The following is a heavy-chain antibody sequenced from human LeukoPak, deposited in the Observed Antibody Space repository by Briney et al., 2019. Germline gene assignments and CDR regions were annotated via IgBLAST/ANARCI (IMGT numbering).Heavy chain of an antibody. D-gene: IGHD2-15*01. J-gene: IGHJ6*02. Sequence: SVTVSCKASGGTFSGYAISWVRQAPGQGLEWMGRIIPILGIANYAQKFQGRVTITADKSTSTAYMELSSLRSEDTAVYYCARATIVVGTYGMDVWGQGTTVTVSS. V-gene: IGHV1-69*04. CDR2: IIPILGIA. CDR3: ARATIVVGTYGMDV. CDR1: GGTFSGYA.